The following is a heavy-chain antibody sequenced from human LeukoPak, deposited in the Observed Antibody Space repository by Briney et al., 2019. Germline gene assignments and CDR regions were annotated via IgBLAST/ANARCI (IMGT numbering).Heavy chain of an antibody. CDR2: IGGGGGGT. V-gene: IGHV3-23*01. Sequence: GGSLRLSCAASGFTFSTYAMSWVRQAPGKGLEGVSTIGGGGGGTYYADSVKGRFTISRDTSKNTLFLQMNSLRVEDTAVYYCARNDFGSGSLGDYWGQGTLVTVFS. J-gene: IGHJ4*02. D-gene: IGHD6-19*01. CDR1: GFTFSTYA. CDR3: ARNDFGSGSLGDY.